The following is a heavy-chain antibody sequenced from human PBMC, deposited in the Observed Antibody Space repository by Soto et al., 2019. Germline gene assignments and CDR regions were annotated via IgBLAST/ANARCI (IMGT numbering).Heavy chain of an antibody. D-gene: IGHD6-6*01. J-gene: IGHJ6*02. V-gene: IGHV3-15*07. Sequence: PGGSLRLSCAASGFTFSNAWMNWVRQAPGKGLEWVGRIKSKTDGGTTDYAAPVKGRFTISRDDSKNTLYLQMNSLKTEDTAVYYCTTSPPSEYSSSYYYYYGMDVWGQGTTVTVSS. CDR2: IKSKTDGGTT. CDR3: TTSPPSEYSSSYYYYYGMDV. CDR1: GFTFSNAW.